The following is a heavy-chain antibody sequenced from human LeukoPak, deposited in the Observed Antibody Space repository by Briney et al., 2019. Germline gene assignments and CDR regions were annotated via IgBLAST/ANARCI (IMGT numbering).Heavy chain of an antibody. J-gene: IGHJ6*02. D-gene: IGHD2-2*01. CDR1: GYTFTSYY. V-gene: IGHV1-46*01. CDR2: INPSGGST. Sequence: ASLKVSCKASGYTFTSYYMHWVRQAPGQGLEWMGIINPSGGSTSYAQKFQGRVTMTRDTSTSTVYMELSSLRSEDTAVYYCARADNTRYYYYGMDVWGQGTTVTVSS. CDR3: ARADNTRYYYYGMDV.